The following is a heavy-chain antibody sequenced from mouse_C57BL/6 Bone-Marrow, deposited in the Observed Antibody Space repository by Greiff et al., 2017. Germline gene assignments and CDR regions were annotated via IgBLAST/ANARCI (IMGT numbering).Heavy chain of an antibody. Sequence: QVKLQQPGAELVRPGTSVKLSCKASGYTFTSYWMHWVKQRPGQGLEWIGVIDPSDSYTNYNQKFKGKATLTVDTSSSTAYMQLRSLTSADSAVYYCATDYDDWYFDDWGTGTTVTVSS. CDR3: ATDYDDWYFDD. V-gene: IGHV1-59*01. CDR1: GYTFTSYW. J-gene: IGHJ1*03. D-gene: IGHD2-4*01. CDR2: IDPSDSYT.